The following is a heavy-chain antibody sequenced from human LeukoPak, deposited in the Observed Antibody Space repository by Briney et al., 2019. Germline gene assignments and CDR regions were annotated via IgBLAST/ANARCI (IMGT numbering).Heavy chain of an antibody. Sequence: GGSLRLSCAAPGFTFRSYAMSWVREATGEGVEGVSAISGPGGTTYYADSVKGRFTISRDNSKNTLYLQMNSLRAEDKAVYYCAKDWRGQVGGYYFDYWGQGTLVTVSS. CDR1: GFTFRSYA. CDR3: AKDWRGQVGGYYFDY. CDR2: ISGPGGTT. D-gene: IGHD6-19*01. V-gene: IGHV3-23*01. J-gene: IGHJ4*02.